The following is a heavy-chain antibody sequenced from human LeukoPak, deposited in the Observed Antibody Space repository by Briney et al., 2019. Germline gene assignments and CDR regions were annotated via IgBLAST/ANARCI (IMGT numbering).Heavy chain of an antibody. V-gene: IGHV3-23*01. J-gene: IGHJ4*02. CDR3: AGRPTGYSSGYIH. Sequence: TGGPLRLSCVASGITFSNYAVSWVRQAPEKGLDWVSVISGSAHKIRYADSVKGRFTISRDNSENIVYLQMNNLRVEDTAVYYCAGRPTGYSSGYIHWGQGTLVTVSS. D-gene: IGHD5-18*01. CDR1: GITFSNYA. CDR2: ISGSAHKI.